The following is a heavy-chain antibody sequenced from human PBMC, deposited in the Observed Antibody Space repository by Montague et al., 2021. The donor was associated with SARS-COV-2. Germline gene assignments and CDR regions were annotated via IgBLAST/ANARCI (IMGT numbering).Heavy chain of an antibody. CDR3: ARGSVGGYYFDY. V-gene: IGHV3-33*01. D-gene: IGHD1-26*01. Sequence: SLRLSCAASGFIFSSYGMHWVRRAPGKGLEWVAHIWYDGSNENYVDSVKGRFTISRDNFKNTLYLQMSSLRAEDTAIYYCARGSVGGYYFDYWGQGTLVTVSS. J-gene: IGHJ4*02. CDR2: IWYDGSNE. CDR1: GFIFSSYG.